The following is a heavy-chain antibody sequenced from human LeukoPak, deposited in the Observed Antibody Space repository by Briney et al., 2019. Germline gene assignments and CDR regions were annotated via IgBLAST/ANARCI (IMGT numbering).Heavy chain of an antibody. Sequence: GGSLRLSCTASGFTTSGFTFSRYSMNWVRQAPGKGLEWVSAISGSGGSTYYADSVKGRFTISRDNSKNTLYLQMNSLRAEDTAVYYCAKLYGDYVTSWYFDLWGRGTLVTVSS. CDR1: GFTFSRYS. D-gene: IGHD4-17*01. CDR2: ISGSGGST. V-gene: IGHV3-23*01. J-gene: IGHJ2*01. CDR3: AKLYGDYVTSWYFDL.